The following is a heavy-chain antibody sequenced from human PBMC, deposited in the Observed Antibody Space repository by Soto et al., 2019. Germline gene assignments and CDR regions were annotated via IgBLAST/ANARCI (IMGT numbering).Heavy chain of an antibody. V-gene: IGHV4-39*01. J-gene: IGHJ4*01. Sequence: PSETLSLTCTVSGGSISSSSHYWGWIRQPPGKGLEWSGNIHYTGSTHYNTSLQSRVTISVETSKNQFSLRLTSVTAADTAVYYCARGSPGSTPVDYWGQGTLVTV. CDR2: IHYTGST. CDR3: ARGSPGSTPVDY. CDR1: GGSISSSSHY. D-gene: IGHD3-10*01.